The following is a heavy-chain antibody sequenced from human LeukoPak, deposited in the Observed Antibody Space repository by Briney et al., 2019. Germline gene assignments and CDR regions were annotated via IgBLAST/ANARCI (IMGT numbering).Heavy chain of an antibody. J-gene: IGHJ5*02. Sequence: GESLKISCQGSGYNFPIYWIGWVRQMPGKGLEWVGIIYPGDSDTRYSPSFQGQVTISADKSISTAYLQWSSLKASDTAMYYCARPYCNIISCYTIDPWGQGTLVTVSS. D-gene: IGHD2-2*02. CDR3: ARPYCNIISCYTIDP. V-gene: IGHV5-51*01. CDR2: IYPGDSDT. CDR1: GYNFPIYW.